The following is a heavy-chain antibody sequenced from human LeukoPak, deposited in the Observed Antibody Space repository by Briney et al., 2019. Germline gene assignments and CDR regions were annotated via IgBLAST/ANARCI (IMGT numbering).Heavy chain of an antibody. CDR2: INPNSGGT. V-gene: IGHV1-2*02. Sequence: ASLKVSCKASGYTFTGYYIHWVRQAPGQGPEWMGWINPNSGGTKYAQRFQGSVTMTRDTSTSTAYLEVSSLRSDDTAVYYCARDSGDIVDYFDYWGQGTLVIVSS. J-gene: IGHJ4*02. CDR1: GYTFTGYY. CDR3: ARDSGDIVDYFDY. D-gene: IGHD5-12*01.